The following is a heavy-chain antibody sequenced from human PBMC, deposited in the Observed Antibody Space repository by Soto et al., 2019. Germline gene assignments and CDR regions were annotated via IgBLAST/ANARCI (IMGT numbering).Heavy chain of an antibody. J-gene: IGHJ6*03. D-gene: IGHD6-13*01. CDR2: IYSGGST. Sequence: PGGSLRLSCAASGFTVSSNYMSWVRQAPGKGLEWVSVIYSGGSTYYADSVKGRFTISRDNSKNTLYLQMNSLRAEDTAVYYCASSSAAGTGGYYYYMDVWGKGTTVTVSS. CDR1: GFTVSSNY. CDR3: ASSSAAGTGGYYYYMDV. V-gene: IGHV3-66*01.